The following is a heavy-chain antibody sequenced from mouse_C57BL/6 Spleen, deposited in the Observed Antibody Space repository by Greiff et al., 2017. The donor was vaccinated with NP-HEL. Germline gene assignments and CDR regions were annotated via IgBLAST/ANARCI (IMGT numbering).Heavy chain of an antibody. CDR2: ISSGSSTI. D-gene: IGHD1-1*01. Sequence: EVMLVESGGGLVKPGGSLKLSCAASGFTFSDYGMHWVRQAPEKGLEWVAYISSGSSTIYYADTVKGRFTISRDNAKNTLFLQMTSLRSEDTAMYCCARRSYYGGSYGYFDVWGTGTTVTVSS. J-gene: IGHJ1*03. CDR3: ARRSYYGGSYGYFDV. CDR1: GFTFSDYG. V-gene: IGHV5-17*01.